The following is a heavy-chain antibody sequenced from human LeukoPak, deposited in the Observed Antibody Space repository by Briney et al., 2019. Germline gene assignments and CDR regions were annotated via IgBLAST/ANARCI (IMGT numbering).Heavy chain of an antibody. Sequence: SETLSLTCAVYGGSFSGYYWSWIRQPPGKGLEWIGEINHSGSTNYNPSLKSRVTISVDTSKNQSSLKLSSVTAADTAVYYCARWTVIEYSSSSTGFDYWGQGTLVIVSS. V-gene: IGHV4-34*01. CDR2: INHSGST. CDR1: GGSFSGYY. J-gene: IGHJ4*02. D-gene: IGHD6-6*01. CDR3: ARWTVIEYSSSSTGFDY.